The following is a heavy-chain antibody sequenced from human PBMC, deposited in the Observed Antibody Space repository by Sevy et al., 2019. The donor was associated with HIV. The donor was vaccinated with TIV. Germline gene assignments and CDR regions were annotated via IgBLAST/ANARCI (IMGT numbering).Heavy chain of an antibody. V-gene: IGHV4-61*01. CDR3: ARDSDIVVVPAAAIYYYGMDV. D-gene: IGHD2-2*01. CDR1: GGSVSSGSYY. J-gene: IGHJ6*02. CDR2: IYYSGST. Sequence: SETLSLTCTVSGGSVSSGSYYWSWIRQPPGKGLEWIGYIYYSGSTNYNPSLKSRITISVDTSNNQFSLKLSSVTAADTAVYYCARDSDIVVVPAAAIYYYGMDVWGQGTTVTVSS.